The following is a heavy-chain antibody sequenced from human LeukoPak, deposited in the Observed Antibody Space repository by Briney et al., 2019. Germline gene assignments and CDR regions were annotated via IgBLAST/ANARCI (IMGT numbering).Heavy chain of an antibody. CDR1: GGSFSGYY. CDR3: ARRPDIVVVPAATRGDYYYYMDV. Sequence: SETLSLTCAVYGGSFSGYYWSWIRQPPGKGLEWIGEINHSGSTNYNPSLKSRVTISVDTSKNQFSLKLSSVTAADTAVYYCARRPDIVVVPAATRGDYYYYMDVWGKGTTVTVSS. J-gene: IGHJ6*03. V-gene: IGHV4-34*01. CDR2: INHSGST. D-gene: IGHD2-2*01.